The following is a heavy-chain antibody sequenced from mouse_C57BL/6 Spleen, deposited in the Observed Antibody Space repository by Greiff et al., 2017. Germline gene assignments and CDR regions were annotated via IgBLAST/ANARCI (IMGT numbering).Heavy chain of an antibody. CDR3: ARSYSNYCWYCDV. V-gene: IGHV1-64*01. Sequence: VQLQQPGAELVKPGASVKLSCKASGYTFTSYWMHWVKQRPGQGLEWIGMIHPNSGSTNYNEKFKSKATLTVDKSSSTAYMQLSSLTSEDSAVYYCARSYSNYCWYCDVWGTGTTVTVSS. D-gene: IGHD2-5*01. CDR1: GYTFTSYW. CDR2: IHPNSGST. J-gene: IGHJ1*03.